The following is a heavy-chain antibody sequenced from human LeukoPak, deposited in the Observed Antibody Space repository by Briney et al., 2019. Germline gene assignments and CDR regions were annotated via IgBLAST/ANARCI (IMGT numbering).Heavy chain of an antibody. J-gene: IGHJ4*02. CDR1: GFTVSSTY. CDR3: ARDRGPRTGFMVREAYDY. V-gene: IGHV3-74*01. D-gene: IGHD3-10*01. CDR2: INTDGSIT. Sequence: GGSLRLSCAASGFTVSSTYMSWVRQAPGKGLVWVSRINTDGSITNYADSVKGRFSISRDNAKNTLYLQMSSLRAEDTAVYYCARDRGPRTGFMVREAYDYWGQGTLVTVSS.